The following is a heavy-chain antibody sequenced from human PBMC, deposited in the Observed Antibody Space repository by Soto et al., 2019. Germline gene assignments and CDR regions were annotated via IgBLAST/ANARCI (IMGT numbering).Heavy chain of an antibody. J-gene: IGHJ6*02. CDR2: ISGYNGDT. CDR3: AKHGQPPYYYYGLDV. Sequence: QGHLVQSGAEVKKPGTSVKVSCKASGYTFTRYGISWVRQAPGQGLEWMGWISGYNGDTNYAQNLQGRITMTIDTSTSTAYMELRSLTSDDTAVYYCAKHGQPPYYYYGLDVWGQGTTVPVSS. V-gene: IGHV1-18*01. CDR1: GYTFTRYG.